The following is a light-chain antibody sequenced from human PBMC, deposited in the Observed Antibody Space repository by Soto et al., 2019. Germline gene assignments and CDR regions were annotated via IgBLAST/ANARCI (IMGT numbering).Light chain of an antibody. CDR2: GAS. CDR3: QQCGSSSWT. J-gene: IGKJ1*01. Sequence: ESVLTQSPGTLSLSPGEKATLSCRASQSVSSSYLAWYQQKPGQAPRLLIYGASSRATDIPDRFSGSGSGTDFTLTVSRLEPEDFAVYYCQQCGSSSWTFGQGTKVEIK. CDR1: QSVSSSY. V-gene: IGKV3-20*01.